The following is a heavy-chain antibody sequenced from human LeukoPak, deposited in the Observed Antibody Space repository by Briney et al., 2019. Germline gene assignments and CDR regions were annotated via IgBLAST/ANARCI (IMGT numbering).Heavy chain of an antibody. Sequence: PGRCLRLSCAASGFTFSSYATHWARQAPGKGLEWVAVISYDGSNKYYADSVKGRFTISRDNPKNTLYLQMNSLRAEDTAVYYCARDHHYGSGGYYLYYFDYWGQGTLVTVSS. CDR2: ISYDGSNK. J-gene: IGHJ4*02. CDR3: ARDHHYGSGGYYLYYFDY. CDR1: GFTFSSYA. D-gene: IGHD3-10*01. V-gene: IGHV3-30*04.